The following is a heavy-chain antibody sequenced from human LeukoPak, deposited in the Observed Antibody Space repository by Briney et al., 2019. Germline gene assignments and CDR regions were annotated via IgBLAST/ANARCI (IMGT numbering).Heavy chain of an antibody. CDR3: ARDTSHLSNGMDV. Sequence: GGSLRLSCAASGFTFSSYSMNWVRQAPGKGLEWVSSISSSSSYIYYADSVKGRFTISRDNAKNSLYPQMNSLRAEDTAVYYCARDTSHLSNGMDVWGQGTTVTVSS. J-gene: IGHJ6*02. V-gene: IGHV3-21*01. CDR1: GFTFSSYS. CDR2: ISSSSSYI.